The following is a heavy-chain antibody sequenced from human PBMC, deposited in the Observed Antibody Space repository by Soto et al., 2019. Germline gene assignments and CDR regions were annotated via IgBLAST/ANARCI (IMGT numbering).Heavy chain of an antibody. Sequence: EVQLVESGGGLIQPGGSLRLSCAASGFTVSSNYMSWVRQAPGKGLEWVSVIYSGGSTYYADSVKGRFTISRDNSKNTLYLPMNRLRAGDTAVYYCARDVAPPQFVFAYWGQGTLVTVSS. CDR1: GFTVSSNY. J-gene: IGHJ4*02. V-gene: IGHV3-53*01. CDR3: ARDVAPPQFVFAY. CDR2: IYSGGST. D-gene: IGHD2-15*01.